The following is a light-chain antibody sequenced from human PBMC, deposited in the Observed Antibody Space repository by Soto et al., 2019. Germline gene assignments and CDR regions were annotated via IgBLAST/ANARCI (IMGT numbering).Light chain of an antibody. Sequence: QSVLTQPPSVSGAPGQRVTISCTGSTSNIGAGYDVHWYQQLPGTAPTLLIYDNNNRPSGVPDRFSGSMSGTSASLAITGLQAEDEADYYCQSYDRSLSGYVVFGGGTKLTVL. V-gene: IGLV1-40*01. CDR2: DNN. CDR1: TSNIGAGYD. J-gene: IGLJ2*01. CDR3: QSYDRSLSGYVV.